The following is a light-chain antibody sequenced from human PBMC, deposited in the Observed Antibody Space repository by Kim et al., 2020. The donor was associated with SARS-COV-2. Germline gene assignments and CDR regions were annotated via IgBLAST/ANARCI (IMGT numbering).Light chain of an antibody. V-gene: IGKV1-5*03. Sequence: SASVGDRVTITSRASQSMSSWLAWYQQKPGKAPKLLIYKASSLESWVPSRFSGSGSGTEFTLTISSLQPDDFATSYCQQYNSYWTFGQGTKVDIK. CDR3: QQYNSYWT. J-gene: IGKJ1*01. CDR1: QSMSSW. CDR2: KAS.